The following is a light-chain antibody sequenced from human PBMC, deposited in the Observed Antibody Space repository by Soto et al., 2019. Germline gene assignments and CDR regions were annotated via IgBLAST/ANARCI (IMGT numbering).Light chain of an antibody. CDR1: QSVTSNY. CDR2: GAS. J-gene: IGKJ2*01. CDR3: QQYGRSPMFT. V-gene: IGKV3-20*01. Sequence: EIVLTQSPGTLSLSPGDRATLSCRASQSVTSNYLAWYQQKPGQAPRLPIYGASRGAAGIPDRFSGSWSGTDFTLTISRLEPEDFAVYFCQQYGRSPMFTFGQGTKLEVK.